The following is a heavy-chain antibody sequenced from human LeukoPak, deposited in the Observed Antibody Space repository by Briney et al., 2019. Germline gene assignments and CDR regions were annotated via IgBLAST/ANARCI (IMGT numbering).Heavy chain of an antibody. CDR2: INSDGSST. D-gene: IGHD6-19*01. CDR1: GFTFSSYW. V-gene: IGHV3-74*01. J-gene: IGHJ4*02. CDR3: AKAVAGPLYFDY. Sequence: SGGSLRLSCAASGFTFSSYWMHWVRQAPGKGLVWVSRINSDGSSTTYADSVKGRFTISRDNSKNTLYLQMNSLRAEDTAVYYCAKAVAGPLYFDYWGQGTLVTVSS.